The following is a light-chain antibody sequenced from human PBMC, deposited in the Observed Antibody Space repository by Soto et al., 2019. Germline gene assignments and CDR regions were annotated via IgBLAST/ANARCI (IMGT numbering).Light chain of an antibody. CDR1: SSNIGSNP. J-gene: IGLJ2*01. CDR2: SNN. Sequence: QSVLTQPPSASGTPGQRVTISCSGSSSNIGSNPVNWYQQLPGTAPKLLIYSNNQRPSGVPDRVSGSKSGTSASLAISGLQSEDEADYYCEAWDDSLNGPVFGGGTQLTVL. V-gene: IGLV1-44*01. CDR3: EAWDDSLNGPV.